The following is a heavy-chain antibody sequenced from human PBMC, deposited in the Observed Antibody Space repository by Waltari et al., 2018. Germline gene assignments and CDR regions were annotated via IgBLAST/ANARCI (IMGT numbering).Heavy chain of an antibody. CDR1: GGFVSGFY. J-gene: IGHJ5*02. CDR2: IYYTGST. CDR3: ARGGGGDWEWFDP. D-gene: IGHD2-21*02. V-gene: IGHV4-59*02. Sequence: VQLQESGPSLLKPSETLPFLCTLAGGFVSGFYWSWDRLPPGKGLDWIGYIYYTGSTNFNPSLKSRVTMSVDTSKNQFSLKLSSVTAADTAFYYCARGGGGDWEWFDPWGQGTLVTVSS.